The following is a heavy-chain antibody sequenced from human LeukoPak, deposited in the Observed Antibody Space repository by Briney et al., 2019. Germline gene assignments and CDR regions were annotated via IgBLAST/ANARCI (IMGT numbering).Heavy chain of an antibody. CDR2: IYPGDSDT. CDR1: GYSFTSYW. J-gene: IGHJ6*03. D-gene: IGHD6-19*01. V-gene: IGHV5-51*01. CDR3: ARHRDSSGRGDYYYYMDV. Sequence: GESLKISRKGSGYSFTSYWIGWVRQMPGKGLEWMGIIYPGDSDTRYSPSFQGQVTISADKSISTAYLQWSSLKASDTAMYYCARHRDSSGRGDYYYYMDVWGKGTTVTVSS.